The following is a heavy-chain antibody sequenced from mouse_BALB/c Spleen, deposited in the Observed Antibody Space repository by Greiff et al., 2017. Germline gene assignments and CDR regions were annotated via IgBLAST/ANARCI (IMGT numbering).Heavy chain of an antibody. CDR2: INPSTGYT. CDR3: ARDQYDNYVVSWFAY. J-gene: IGHJ3*01. Sequence: QVQLQQSGAELAKPGASVKMSCKASGYTFTSYWMPWVKQRPGQGLEWIGYINPSTGYTEYNQKFKDKVTLTADKSSSTAYMQLSSLTSEDSAVYDCARDQYDNYVVSWFAYWGQGTLVTVSA. CDR1: GYTFTSYW. V-gene: IGHV1-7*01. D-gene: IGHD2-10*02.